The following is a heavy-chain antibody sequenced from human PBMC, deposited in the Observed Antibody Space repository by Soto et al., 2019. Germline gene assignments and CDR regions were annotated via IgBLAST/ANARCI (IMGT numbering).Heavy chain of an antibody. V-gene: IGHV1-18*01. J-gene: IGHJ6*03. CDR2: ISAYNGNT. CDR3: ARADETYYMDV. Sequence: ASVKVSCKASGYTFTSYGISWVRQAPGQGLEWMGWISAYNGNTNYAQKLQGRVTMTTDTSTSTAYVELRSLRSDDTAVYYCARADETYYMDVWGKGTTVTVSS. CDR1: GYTFTSYG.